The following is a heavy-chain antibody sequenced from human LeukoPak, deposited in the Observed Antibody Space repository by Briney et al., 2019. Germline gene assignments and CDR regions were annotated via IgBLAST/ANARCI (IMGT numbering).Heavy chain of an antibody. Sequence: SETLSLTCAVYGGSLSGYYWSWIRQPPGKGLEWIGKINHSGSSNYNPSPKSRVTTSADTSKNQFSLKLSSVTAADTAVYYCARGKYSPHAFDIWGQGTMVTVSS. J-gene: IGHJ3*02. CDR3: ARGKYSPHAFDI. CDR2: INHSGSS. V-gene: IGHV4-34*01. D-gene: IGHD2-15*01. CDR1: GGSLSGYY.